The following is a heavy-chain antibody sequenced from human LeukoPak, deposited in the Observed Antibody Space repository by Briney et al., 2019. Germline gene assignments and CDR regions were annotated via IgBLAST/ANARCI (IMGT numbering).Heavy chain of an antibody. CDR2: ISGSGGST. V-gene: IGHV3-23*01. D-gene: IGHD5-18*01. J-gene: IGHJ6*02. CDR1: GFTFSSYA. Sequence: GGSLRLSCAASGFTFSSYAMSWVRPAPGKGLEWVSAISGSGGSTYYADSVKGRFTISRDNSKNTLYLQMNSLRAEDTAVYYCAREAQLDPSRHYYGMDVWGQGTTVTVSS. CDR3: AREAQLDPSRHYYGMDV.